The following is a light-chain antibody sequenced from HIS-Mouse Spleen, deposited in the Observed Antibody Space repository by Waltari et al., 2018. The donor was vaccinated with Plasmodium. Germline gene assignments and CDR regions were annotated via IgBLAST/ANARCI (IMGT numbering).Light chain of an antibody. CDR2: GES. CDR3: QQYNNWSFT. V-gene: IGKV3-15*01. Sequence: EIVMTQSPATLSVSPGERATLSCRASQRVSSNLAWYHQKPGQAPRLLIYGESTRATGIPARFSGSGSGTEFTLTISSLQSEDFAVYYCQQYNNWSFTFGPGTKVDIK. J-gene: IGKJ3*01. CDR1: QRVSSN.